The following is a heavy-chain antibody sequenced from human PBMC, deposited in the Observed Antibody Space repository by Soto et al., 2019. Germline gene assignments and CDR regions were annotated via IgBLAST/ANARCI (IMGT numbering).Heavy chain of an antibody. V-gene: IGHV1-3*01. CDR3: ARVGVAAYGLDV. CDR2: INAGTGNT. D-gene: IGHD6-6*01. CDR1: GYTFTSYA. J-gene: IGHJ6*02. Sequence: ASVKVSCKASGYTFTSYAMHWVRQAPGQRLEWRGWINAGTGNTKYSQKFQGRVTITRDTSASTAYMELSSLRSEDTAVYYCARVGVAAYGLDVWGQGTTVPVSS.